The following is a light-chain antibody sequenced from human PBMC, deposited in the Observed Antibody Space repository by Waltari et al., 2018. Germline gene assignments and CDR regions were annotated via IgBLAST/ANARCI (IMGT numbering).Light chain of an antibody. CDR1: QSVSGSY. CDR3: QYYGASRGPIT. CDR2: GAS. V-gene: IGKV3-20*01. Sequence: EIVLTQSPGTLSLSPGETATLPCRASQSVSGSYFAWNQQKPGQAPRLLIYGASSRATGIPDRFSGSGSGTDFTLTISRLEPEDFGVYYSQYYGASRGPITFGQGTKVEIK. J-gene: IGKJ1*01.